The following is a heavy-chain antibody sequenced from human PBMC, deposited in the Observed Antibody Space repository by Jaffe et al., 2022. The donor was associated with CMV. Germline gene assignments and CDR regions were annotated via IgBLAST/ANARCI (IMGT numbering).Heavy chain of an antibody. D-gene: IGHD2-2*01. V-gene: IGHV3-15*01. CDR2: IKSKTDGGTT. Sequence: EVQLVESGGGLVKPGGSLRLSCAASGFTFSNAWMSWVRQAPGKGLEWVGRIKSKTDGGTTDYAAPVKGRFTISRDDSKNTLYLQMNSLKTEDTAVYYCTTDIVVVPAAKDIVVVSDAFDIWGQGTMVTVSS. J-gene: IGHJ3*02. CDR1: GFTFSNAW. CDR3: TTDIVVVPAAKDIVVVSDAFDI.